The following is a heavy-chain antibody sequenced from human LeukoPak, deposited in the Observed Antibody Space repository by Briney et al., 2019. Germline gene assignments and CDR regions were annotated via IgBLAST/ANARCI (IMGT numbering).Heavy chain of an antibody. CDR2: FSLGETT. J-gene: IGHJ4*02. CDR1: GASITTYS. CDR3: ARLSTAVADRDY. D-gene: IGHD6-13*01. Sequence: SETLSLTCSVSGASITTYSWNWLRQSPGKGLEWIGYFSLGETTSYNPSLKSRVTISVDTSKNQFFLNLRSVTAADTAVYYCARLSTAVADRDYWGQGTLVTVSS. V-gene: IGHV4-59*01.